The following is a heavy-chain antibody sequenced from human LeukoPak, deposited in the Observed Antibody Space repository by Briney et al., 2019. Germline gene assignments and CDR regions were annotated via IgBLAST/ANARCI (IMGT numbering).Heavy chain of an antibody. CDR2: ISSSSSYI. Sequence: GGSLRLSCAASGFTFSSYSMNWVRQAPGKGLEWVSSISSSSSYIYYADSVKGRFTISRDNAKNTLYLQMNSLRAEDTAVYYCACPPPGWGTGFDYWGQGTLVTVSS. V-gene: IGHV3-21*01. J-gene: IGHJ4*02. CDR3: ACPPPGWGTGFDY. CDR1: GFTFSSYS. D-gene: IGHD1-14*01.